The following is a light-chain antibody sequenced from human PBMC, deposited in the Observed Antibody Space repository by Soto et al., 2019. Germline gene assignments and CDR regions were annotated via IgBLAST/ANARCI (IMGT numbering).Light chain of an antibody. J-gene: IGLJ3*02. CDR2: EVS. CDR3: STYAGSNNWV. V-gene: IGLV2-8*01. Sequence: QSALTKPPYASGSPGQSVTISCTETRSDVGGYNYVSWYQQHPGKAPKLMIYEVSKRPSGVPARFSGSKSGNTASLTVSGLQAEDEADYYCSTYAGSNNWVFGGGTKLTVL. CDR1: RSDVGGYNY.